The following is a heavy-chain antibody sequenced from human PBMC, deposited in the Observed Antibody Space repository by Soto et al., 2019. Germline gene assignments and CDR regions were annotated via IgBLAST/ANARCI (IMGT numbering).Heavy chain of an antibody. J-gene: IGHJ4*02. CDR2: IYYSGST. D-gene: IGHD3-22*01. Sequence: QVQLQESGPGLVKPSQTLSLTCTVSGGSISSGDYYWSWIRQPPGKGLEWIGYIYYSGSTYYNPSLKSRVTISVDTSKNQFSLKLSSVTAADTAVYYCARRRPYYDSSGYQDYWGQGTLVTVSS. CDR1: GGSISSGDYY. CDR3: ARRRPYYDSSGYQDY. V-gene: IGHV4-30-4*01.